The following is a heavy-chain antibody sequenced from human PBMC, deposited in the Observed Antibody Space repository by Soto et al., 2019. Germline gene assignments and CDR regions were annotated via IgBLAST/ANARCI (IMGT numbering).Heavy chain of an antibody. Sequence: EVQLLESGGGLVQPGGSLRLSCATSGFAFSSYSMSWVRHAPGKGLEWVSVISGSGTITFYADSVKGRFTISRDNSKNTLYLQMNSLRAEDSALYYCAKDSRRFDYWGQGTLVTVSS. J-gene: IGHJ4*02. CDR1: GFAFSSYS. V-gene: IGHV3-23*01. CDR3: AKDSRRFDY. CDR2: ISGSGTIT.